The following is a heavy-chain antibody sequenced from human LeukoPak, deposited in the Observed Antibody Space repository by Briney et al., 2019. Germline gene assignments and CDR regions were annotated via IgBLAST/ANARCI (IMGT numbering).Heavy chain of an antibody. CDR1: GFSFSSYG. CDR2: IPYDGSNT. D-gene: IGHD3-22*01. V-gene: IGHV3-30*18. J-gene: IGHJ4*02. Sequence: GGSLRLSCAASGFSFSSYGMHWVRQAPGKGLEWVAVIPYDGSNTYYADSVKGRFTISRDNSKNTLYLQMNSLRAEDTAVYYCAKDYYDTAYYFDYWGQGTLVTVSS. CDR3: AKDYYDTAYYFDY.